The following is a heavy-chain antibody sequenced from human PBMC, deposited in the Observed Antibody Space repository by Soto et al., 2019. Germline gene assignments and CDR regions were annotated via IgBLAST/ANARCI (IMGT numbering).Heavy chain of an antibody. V-gene: IGHV1-2*02. CDR1: QYTFTNFY. J-gene: IGHJ4*02. Sequence: ASVEVSCKXSQYTFTNFYLHWVRQAPGQRPEWMGWINNGGGTIYAQKFQGRLTMTRDTSITTAYMELSRLSSDDTAFYYCATSSDWSPLLDYWGQGTLVTVSS. CDR3: ATSSDWSPLLDY. D-gene: IGHD6-19*01. CDR2: INNGGGT.